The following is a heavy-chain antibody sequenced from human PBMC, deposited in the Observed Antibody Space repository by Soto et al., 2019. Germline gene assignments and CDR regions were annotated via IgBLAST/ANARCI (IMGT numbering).Heavy chain of an antibody. V-gene: IGHV3-48*02. CDR3: AKYCSSDVCFDY. D-gene: IGHD2-8*01. Sequence: GALRPTCSSSGCTFSSCSMNWVRQAPGKGLEWVSFISGSGDTKYYADSVKGRFTISRDNAKNSLYLQMSSLRDEDTAVYYCAKYCSSDVCFDYWGQGTLVTVYS. CDR2: ISGSGDTK. J-gene: IGHJ4*02. CDR1: GCTFSSCS.